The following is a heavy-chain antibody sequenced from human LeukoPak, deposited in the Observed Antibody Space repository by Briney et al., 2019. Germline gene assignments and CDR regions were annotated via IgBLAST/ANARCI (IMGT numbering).Heavy chain of an antibody. Sequence: SETLSLTCTVSGGSISSYYWSWIRQPAGKGLEWIGRIYTSGSTNYNPSLKSRVTISVDRSKTQFSLELTSVTAADTAVYFCARSRRGYWYFDLWGRGTLVSVSS. CDR1: GGSISSYY. CDR3: ARSRRGYWYFDL. D-gene: IGHD3-16*01. V-gene: IGHV4-4*07. CDR2: IYTSGST. J-gene: IGHJ2*01.